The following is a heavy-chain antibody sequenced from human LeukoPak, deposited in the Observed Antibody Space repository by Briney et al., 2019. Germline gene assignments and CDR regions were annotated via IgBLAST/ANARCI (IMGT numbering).Heavy chain of an antibody. J-gene: IGHJ5*02. V-gene: IGHV3-53*01. CDR1: GFTVNSNY. Sequence: PGGSLRLSCAASGFTVNSNYMTWVRQAPGKGLEWVSVIYSGGSTYYADSVKGRFTISRDNSKNTLYLQMNSLRAEDTAVYYCARGYSSSWYWFDPWGQGTLVTVSS. D-gene: IGHD6-13*01. CDR3: ARGYSSSWYWFDP. CDR2: IYSGGST.